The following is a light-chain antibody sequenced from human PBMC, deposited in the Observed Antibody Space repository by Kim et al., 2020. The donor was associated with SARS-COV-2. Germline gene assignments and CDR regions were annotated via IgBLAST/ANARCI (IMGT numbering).Light chain of an antibody. CDR1: SSNIGRDI. Sequence: ELTQPPSASGTPGQRVTISCSGSSSNIGRDIVNWYQQLPGTAPKLLIYSNNQRPSGVSDRFSGSKSGTSASLAINGLQSEDEADYYCAAWDASLSGYVFGTGTKVTVL. V-gene: IGLV1-44*01. J-gene: IGLJ1*01. CDR3: AAWDASLSGYV. CDR2: SNN.